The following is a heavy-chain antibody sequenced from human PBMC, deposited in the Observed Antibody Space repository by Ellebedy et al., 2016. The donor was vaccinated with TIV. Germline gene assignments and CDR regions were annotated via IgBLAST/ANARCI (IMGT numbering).Heavy chain of an antibody. Sequence: PGGSLRLSCAASGFSFRNYWMGWVRQAPGKGLEWVANIYQDGSDEYYVDSVKGRFTISRDNDNKALFLQMNSLRVEDTAVYYCARRGSYGDYAVQINSWFDRWGRGTLVTVSS. D-gene: IGHD4-17*01. CDR2: IYQDGSDE. CDR3: ARRGSYGDYAVQINSWFDR. CDR1: GFSFRNYW. J-gene: IGHJ5*02. V-gene: IGHV3-7*01.